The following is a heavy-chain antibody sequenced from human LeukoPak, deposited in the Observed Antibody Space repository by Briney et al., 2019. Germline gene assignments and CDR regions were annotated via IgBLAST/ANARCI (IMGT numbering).Heavy chain of an antibody. CDR3: ARDHPDWFDP. Sequence: PSETLSLTCTVSGGSISSGSYYWSWIRQPAGKGLEWIGRIYTSGSTNYNPSLKSRVTISVDTSKNQFSLKLSSVTAADTAVYYCARDHPDWFDPWGQGTLVTVSS. V-gene: IGHV4-61*02. J-gene: IGHJ5*02. CDR1: GGSISSGSYY. CDR2: IYTSGST.